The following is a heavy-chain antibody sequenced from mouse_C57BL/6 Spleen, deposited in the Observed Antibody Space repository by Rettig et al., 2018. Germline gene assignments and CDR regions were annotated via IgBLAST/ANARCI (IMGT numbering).Heavy chain of an antibody. J-gene: IGHJ2*01. CDR2: INPSTGGT. CDR1: FTVYY. D-gene: IGHD4-1*01. CDR3: ARSGTYFDY. V-gene: IGHV1-42*01. Sequence: FTVYYMNWIKQSPEKSLEWIGEINPSTGGTTYNQKFKAKATLTVDKSSSTAYIQLKSLASEDSAVYYCARSGTYFDYWGQGTTLTVSS.